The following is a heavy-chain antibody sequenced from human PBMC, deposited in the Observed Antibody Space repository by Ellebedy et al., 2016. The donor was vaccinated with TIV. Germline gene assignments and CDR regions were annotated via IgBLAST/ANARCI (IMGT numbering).Heavy chain of an antibody. CDR2: IGQDGGQK. D-gene: IGHD2-8*01. CDR3: ARRGRTNDY. Sequence: GESLKISCTASGFTFSSSWMSWVRQAPGKGLEWVANIGQDGGQKNYVGSVKGRFTVPRDNAKSSLYLQMDSLRADDTAVYYCARRGRTNDYWGQGTLVTVSS. CDR1: GFTFSSSW. V-gene: IGHV3-7*03. J-gene: IGHJ4*02.